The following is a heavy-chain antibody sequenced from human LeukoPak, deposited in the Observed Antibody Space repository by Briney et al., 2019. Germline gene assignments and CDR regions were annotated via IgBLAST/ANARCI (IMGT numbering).Heavy chain of an antibody. CDR2: ISYDGSNK. V-gene: IGHV3-30*18. D-gene: IGHD1-14*01. Sequence: GGSLRLSCAASGFTFSSYGMHWVRQAPGKGLEWVAVISYDGSNKYYADSVKGRFTISRDNSKNTLYPQMNSLRAEDTAVYYCAKWEPGTAFYYYYGMDVWGQGTTVTVSS. CDR1: GFTFSSYG. CDR3: AKWEPGTAFYYYYGMDV. J-gene: IGHJ6*02.